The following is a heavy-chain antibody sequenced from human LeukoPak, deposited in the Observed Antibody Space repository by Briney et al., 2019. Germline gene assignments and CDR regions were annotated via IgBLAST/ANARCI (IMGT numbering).Heavy chain of an antibody. Sequence: PGGSLRLSCVVSGFTFSSYAMSRVRQAPGKGLEWVSTISGSSTYYADSVKGRFTISRDNSKNTLYLQMNSLRADDTAVYYCANIGAETRKYFETWGQGTLVSPSS. D-gene: IGHD3-9*01. CDR3: ANIGAETRKYFET. V-gene: IGHV3-23*01. J-gene: IGHJ5*02. CDR1: GFTFSSYA. CDR2: ISGSST.